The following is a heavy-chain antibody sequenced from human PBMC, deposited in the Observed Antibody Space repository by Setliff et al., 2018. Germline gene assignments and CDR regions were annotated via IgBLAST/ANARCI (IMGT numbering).Heavy chain of an antibody. CDR1: GFTFGSYW. Sequence: LGESLRLSCAASGFTFGSYWMTWVRQAPEKGLEWVANIHQDGSERHYVDSVKGRFTISRDNAKNSLFLQMNILEVEDTAVYYCVRDWASGDDHWGRGTLVTVSS. V-gene: IGHV3-7*01. J-gene: IGHJ4*02. CDR2: IHQDGSER. D-gene: IGHD3-10*01. CDR3: VRDWASGDDH.